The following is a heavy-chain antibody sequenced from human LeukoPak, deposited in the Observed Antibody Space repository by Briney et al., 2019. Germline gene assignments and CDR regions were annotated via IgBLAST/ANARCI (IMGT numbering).Heavy chain of an antibody. CDR1: GYTFTSYY. CDR3: ARGSPPRVYYDRSGYYSYYFDY. D-gene: IGHD3-22*01. CDR2: INPSGGST. J-gene: IGHJ4*02. Sequence: ASVKVSCKASGYTFTSYYMHWVRQAPGQGLEWMGIINPSGGSTSYAQKFQGRVTMTRDTSTSTAYMELRSLRSDDTAVYYCARGSPPRVYYDRSGYYSYYFDYWGQGTLVTVPS. V-gene: IGHV1-46*01.